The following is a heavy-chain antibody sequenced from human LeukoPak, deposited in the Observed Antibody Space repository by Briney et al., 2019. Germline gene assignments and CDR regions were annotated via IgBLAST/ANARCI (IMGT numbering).Heavy chain of an antibody. Sequence: GRSLRLSCAASGFTFSSYAMHWVRQAPGKGLEWVAVISYDGSNKYYADSVKGRFTISRDNSKNTLYLQMNSLRAEDTAVYYCARDRDGGYVGSYFDYWGQGTLVTVSS. CDR1: GFTFSSYA. J-gene: IGHJ4*02. D-gene: IGHD5-12*01. CDR2: ISYDGSNK. CDR3: ARDRDGGYVGSYFDY. V-gene: IGHV3-30*14.